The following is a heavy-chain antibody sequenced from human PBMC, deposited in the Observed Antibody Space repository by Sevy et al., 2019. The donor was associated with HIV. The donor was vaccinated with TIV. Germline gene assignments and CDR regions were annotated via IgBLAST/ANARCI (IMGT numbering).Heavy chain of an antibody. Sequence: GGSLRLSCAASGFTVSSNYMSWVRQAPGTGLEWVSVIYSGGSTYYADSVKGRFTISRDNSKNTLYLQMNSLRAEDTAVYYCVRDRRGITIFGVVTYGMDVWGQGTTVTVSS. CDR3: VRDRRGITIFGVVTYGMDV. D-gene: IGHD3-3*01. V-gene: IGHV3-53*01. CDR1: GFTVSSNY. J-gene: IGHJ6*02. CDR2: IYSGGST.